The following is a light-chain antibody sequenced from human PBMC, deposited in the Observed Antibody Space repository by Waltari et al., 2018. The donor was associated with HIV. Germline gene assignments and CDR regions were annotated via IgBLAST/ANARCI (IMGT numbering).Light chain of an antibody. CDR3: YSYSDTSSSYV. CDR2: EVT. V-gene: IGLV2-23*02. J-gene: IGLJ1*01. Sequence: QSALTQPASVSGSPGQSITISCTGTSTDVGNFNLVSWYQQYPGKAPKLLIYEVTKRPSGAPNRFSASKSGNTASLTISGLRAEDEADYYCYSYSDTSSSYVFGTGTKVTVL. CDR1: STDVGNFNL.